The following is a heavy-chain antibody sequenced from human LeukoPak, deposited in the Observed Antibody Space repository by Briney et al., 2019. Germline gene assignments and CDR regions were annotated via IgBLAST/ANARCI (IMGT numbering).Heavy chain of an antibody. J-gene: IGHJ4*02. CDR3: AKGTLGSCSGAACYEFDN. D-gene: IGHD2-2*01. V-gene: IGHV3-21*04. Sequence: GGSLRLSCAASGFTFSSYTMKWVRQAPGKGLEWVSSISSSSSYIYYADSVKGRSTISRDNAKNSLYLQMNSLRADDTALYYCAKGTLGSCSGAACYEFDNWGQGTLVTVSS. CDR1: GFTFSSYT. CDR2: ISSSSSYI.